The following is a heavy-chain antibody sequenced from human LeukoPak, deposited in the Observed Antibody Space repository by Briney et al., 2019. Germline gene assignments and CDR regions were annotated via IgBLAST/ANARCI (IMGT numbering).Heavy chain of an antibody. CDR1: GGSISSSTYY. D-gene: IGHD6-13*01. CDR3: ARQRISSFSDY. J-gene: IGHJ4*02. V-gene: IGHV4-39*01. Sequence: PSETLSLTCTVSGGSISSSTYYWGWIRQPPGKGLEWIGNVYYSGSTYYNPSLKSRVTISVDTSKNRFSLKLSSVTAADTAVYYCARQRISSFSDYWGQGTLVTVSS. CDR2: VYYSGST.